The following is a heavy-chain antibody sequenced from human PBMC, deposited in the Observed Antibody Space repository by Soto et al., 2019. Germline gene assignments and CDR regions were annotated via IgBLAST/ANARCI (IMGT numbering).Heavy chain of an antibody. Sequence: QVQLVQSGAEVKKPGASVKVSCKASGYTFTSYGISWVRQAPGQGLEWMGWISAYNGNTNYAQKLQGRVTMTTDTSTSTAYMELRSLRSDDTAVYYCARDNKVRGYGDPSNYFDYWGQGTLVTVSS. CDR2: ISAYNGNT. D-gene: IGHD4-17*01. J-gene: IGHJ4*02. V-gene: IGHV1-18*01. CDR1: GYTFTSYG. CDR3: ARDNKVRGYGDPSNYFDY.